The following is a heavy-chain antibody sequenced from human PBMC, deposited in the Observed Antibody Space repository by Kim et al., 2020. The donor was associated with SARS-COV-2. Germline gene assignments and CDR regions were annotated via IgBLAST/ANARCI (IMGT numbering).Heavy chain of an antibody. J-gene: IGHJ3*02. Sequence: NPSLKSRGTISVDTSKNQFSLKLSSVTAADTAVYYCARWGWSGWYRGAFDIWGQGTMVTVSS. D-gene: IGHD6-19*01. V-gene: IGHV4-59*01. CDR3: ARWGWSGWYRGAFDI.